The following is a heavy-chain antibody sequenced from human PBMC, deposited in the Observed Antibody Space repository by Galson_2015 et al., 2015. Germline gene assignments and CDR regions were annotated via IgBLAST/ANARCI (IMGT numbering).Heavy chain of an antibody. Sequence: SLRRSCAASGFTFEDYSLHWVRQAPGRGLEWVSLIDKKGETVFYGDSVKGRFAISRDNRRRSLYLQMNSLRADDSALYYCAKEKLGTSWVSFDIWGQGTMVTVSS. CDR3: AKEKLGTSWVSFDI. CDR2: IDKKGETV. V-gene: IGHV3-43*01. J-gene: IGHJ3*02. D-gene: IGHD3-16*01. CDR1: GFTFEDYS.